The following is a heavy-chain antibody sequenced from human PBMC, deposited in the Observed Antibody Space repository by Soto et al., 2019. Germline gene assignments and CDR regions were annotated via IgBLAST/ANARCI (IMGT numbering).Heavy chain of an antibody. CDR1: GYTFTSYG. CDR2: ISAYNGNT. Sequence: GASVKVSCKASGYTFTSYGISWVRQAPGQGLEWMGWISAYNGNTNYAQKLQGRVTMTTDTSTSTACMELRSLRSDDTAVYYCARGYCSSTSCYANPEFDYWGQGTLVTVSS. V-gene: IGHV1-18*01. D-gene: IGHD2-2*01. CDR3: ARGYCSSTSCYANPEFDY. J-gene: IGHJ4*02.